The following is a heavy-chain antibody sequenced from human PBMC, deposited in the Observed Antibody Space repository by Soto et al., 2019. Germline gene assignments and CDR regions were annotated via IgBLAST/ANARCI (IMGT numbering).Heavy chain of an antibody. J-gene: IGHJ4*02. D-gene: IGHD3-16*01. V-gene: IGHV4-31*03. CDR3: ARDVAWPQRRQGELEY. CDR2: IYYTGST. Sequence: QVQLQESGPGLVKPSQTLSLTCTVSGGSINSGGSYWSWIRQHPGKGLEWIGYIYYTGSTYYNSSLRSRVTRSLDTSKNQFSLKLSSVTAADTAVYYCARDVAWPQRRQGELEYWGQGTLVTVSS. CDR1: GGSINSGGSY.